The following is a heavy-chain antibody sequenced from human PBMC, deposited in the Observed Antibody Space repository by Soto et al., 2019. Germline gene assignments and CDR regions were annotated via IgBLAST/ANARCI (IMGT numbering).Heavy chain of an antibody. J-gene: IGHJ6*02. V-gene: IGHV3-30*03. CDR1: GFTFNSYG. CDR3: ARTRSAWSDFHYYSLDV. Sequence: QVQLVESGGGVVQPGRSLRLSCAASGFTFNSYGMHWVRQGPGNGLEWVAFISYDSTKTYYADSVKGRFTISRDNSNSALYVQMNSLTGEDTAVYDCARTRSAWSDFHYYSLDVWGQGDHGHRLL. D-gene: IGHD1-26*01. CDR2: ISYDSTKT.